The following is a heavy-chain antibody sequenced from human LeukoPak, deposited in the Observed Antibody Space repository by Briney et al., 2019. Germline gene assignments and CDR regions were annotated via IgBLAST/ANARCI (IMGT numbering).Heavy chain of an antibody. J-gene: IGHJ4*02. V-gene: IGHV4-4*07. CDR1: GRCISSYY. Sequence: PSETLSLTRTVSGRCISSYYWSWIRQPAPKGLDWIGRIYSSGSTSYNPSLKSRVTMSVDTSKNQVSLKLTSATAADTAMYHCARVYQSSGISSGYFDYWGQGTLVTVSS. CDR2: IYSSGST. D-gene: IGHD4-23*01. CDR3: ARVYQSSGISSGYFDY.